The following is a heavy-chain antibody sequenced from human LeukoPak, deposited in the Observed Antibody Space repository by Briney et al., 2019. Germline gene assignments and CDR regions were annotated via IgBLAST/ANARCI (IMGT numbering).Heavy chain of an antibody. D-gene: IGHD4-17*01. CDR1: GGSFSGYY. CDR2: INHSGST. J-gene: IGHJ5*02. V-gene: IGHV4-34*01. CDR3: ARWDYGDYGWFDP. Sequence: SETLSLTCAVYGGSFSGYYWSWIRQPPGRGLEWIGEINHSGSTNYNPSLKSRVTIAVDTSKNQFSLKLSSVTAADTAVYYCARWDYGDYGWFDPWGQGTLVTVSS.